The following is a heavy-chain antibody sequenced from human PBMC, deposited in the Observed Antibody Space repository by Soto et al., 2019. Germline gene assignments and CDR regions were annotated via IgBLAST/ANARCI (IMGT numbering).Heavy chain of an antibody. CDR2: ISAGAVAT. CDR3: AKGRESSGSYRTFDY. D-gene: IGHD3-22*01. CDR1: GFTFSSYA. J-gene: IGHJ4*02. V-gene: IGHV3-23*01. Sequence: GGSLRLSCAASGFTFSSYAMSWVRQAPGKGLEWVSAISAGAVATNYADSVKGRFTISRDNSKNTLYLQMNSLRAEDTAVYYCAKGRESSGSYRTFDYWGQGALVTVYS.